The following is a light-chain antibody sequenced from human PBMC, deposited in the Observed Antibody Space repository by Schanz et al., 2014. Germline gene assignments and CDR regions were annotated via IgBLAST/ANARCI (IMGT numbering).Light chain of an antibody. CDR3: SSYTSSTTLV. CDR1: SSDVGGYDY. Sequence: QSALTQPPSASGSPGQSVTISCTGTSSDVGGYDYVSWYQQHPGKVPKLMIYDVSNRPSGVSNRFSGSKSGNTASLTISGLQAEDEADYYCSSYTSSTTLVFGGGTKLTV. CDR2: DVS. J-gene: IGLJ3*02. V-gene: IGLV2-14*01.